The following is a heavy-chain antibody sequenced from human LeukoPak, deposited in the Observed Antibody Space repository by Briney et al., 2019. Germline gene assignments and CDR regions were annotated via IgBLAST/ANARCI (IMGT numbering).Heavy chain of an antibody. V-gene: IGHV3-7*01. D-gene: IGHD2-2*01. CDR1: GLTFSSYG. CDR2: IKQDGSEK. Sequence: PGRSLRLSCEASGLTFSSYGMHWVRQAPGKGLEWVANIKQDGSEKYYVDSVKGRFTISRDNAKNSLYLQMNSLRAEDTAVYYCARSKYQLPRRAFDIWGQGTMVTVSS. CDR3: ARSKYQLPRRAFDI. J-gene: IGHJ3*02.